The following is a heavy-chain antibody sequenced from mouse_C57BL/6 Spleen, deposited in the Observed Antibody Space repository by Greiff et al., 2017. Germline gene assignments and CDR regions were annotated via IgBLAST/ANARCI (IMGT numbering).Heavy chain of an antibody. CDR1: GYTFTSYW. D-gene: IGHD3-2*02. CDR2: IDPSDSYP. Sequence: QVQLQQPGAELVKPGASVKLSCKASGYTFTSYWMQWVKQRPGQGLEWIGEIDPSDSYPNYNQKFKGKATLTVDTSSSTAYMQLSSLTSEDSAVYYCARDSSGPAWFAYWGQGTLVTVSA. V-gene: IGHV1-50*01. J-gene: IGHJ3*01. CDR3: ARDSSGPAWFAY.